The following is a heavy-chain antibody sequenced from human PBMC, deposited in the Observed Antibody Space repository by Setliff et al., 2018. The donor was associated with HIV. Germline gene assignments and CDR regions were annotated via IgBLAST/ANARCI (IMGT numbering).Heavy chain of an antibody. D-gene: IGHD6-19*01. CDR1: GYTFLNYG. J-gene: IGHJ5*02. V-gene: IGHV1-18*01. CDR3: ARDSGMAVVGTWRRLDP. CDR2: INAGNGNT. Sequence: GASVKVSCKASGYTFLNYGISWVRQTPGRGLEWMAWINAGNGNTKTARKFQGRVALTTDTSTSTAHMELRNLRSDDTAVYYCARDSGMAVVGTWRRLDPWGQGTLVTVSS.